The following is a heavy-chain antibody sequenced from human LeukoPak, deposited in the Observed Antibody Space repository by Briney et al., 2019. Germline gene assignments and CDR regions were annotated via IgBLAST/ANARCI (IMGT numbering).Heavy chain of an antibody. J-gene: IGHJ4*02. V-gene: IGHV1-2*02. CDR2: INPNSGDT. Sequence: ASVKVSCKASGYTFTGYYMHWVRQAPGQGLEWMGWINPNSGDTNYAQKFQGRVTMTRDTSISTAYMELSRLRSDDTAVYYCARMGIQLWSHYFDYWGQGILVTVSS. CDR1: GYTFTGYY. CDR3: ARMGIQLWSHYFDY. D-gene: IGHD5-18*01.